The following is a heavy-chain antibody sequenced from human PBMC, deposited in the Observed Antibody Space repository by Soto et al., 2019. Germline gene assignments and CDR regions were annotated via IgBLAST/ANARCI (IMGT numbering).Heavy chain of an antibody. J-gene: IGHJ4*02. Sequence: SETLSLTCTVGGGSIISAAVCWTWLRQHQGKALEWLGYIYYCGTTYYNPSFKGRLIISIDTSRNQFSLSLNSVTAADTAVYFCAREPYLPMARNDFWGQGAQVTVSS. V-gene: IGHV4-30-4*01. CDR1: GGSIISAAVC. CDR2: IYYCGTT. D-gene: IGHD3-10*01. CDR3: AREPYLPMARNDF.